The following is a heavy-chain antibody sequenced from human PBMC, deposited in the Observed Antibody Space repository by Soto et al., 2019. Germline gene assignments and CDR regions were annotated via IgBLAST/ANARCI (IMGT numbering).Heavy chain of an antibody. D-gene: IGHD6-19*01. Sequence: QVQLVESGGGVVQPGRSLRLSCAASGFTFSSYGMHWVRQAPGKGLEWVAVIWYDGSNKYYADSVKGRFTISRDNSKNTLYLQMNRLRAEDPAVYYCARVGYSSGWYYFDYWGQGTLVTVSS. CDR2: IWYDGSNK. CDR3: ARVGYSSGWYYFDY. V-gene: IGHV3-33*01. J-gene: IGHJ4*02. CDR1: GFTFSSYG.